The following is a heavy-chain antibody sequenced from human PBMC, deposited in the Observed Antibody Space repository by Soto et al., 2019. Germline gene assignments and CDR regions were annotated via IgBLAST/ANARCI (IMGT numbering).Heavy chain of an antibody. CDR2: INHSGST. Sequence: SETLSLTCAVYDGSFSGYYWSWIRQPPGKGLEWIGEINHSGSTNYNPSLKSRVTISVDTSKNQFSLKLSSVTAADTAVYYCATARRKGVYYYYYGMDVWGQGTTVTVSS. D-gene: IGHD3-16*01. J-gene: IGHJ6*02. CDR1: DGSFSGYY. CDR3: ATARRKGVYYYYYGMDV. V-gene: IGHV4-34*01.